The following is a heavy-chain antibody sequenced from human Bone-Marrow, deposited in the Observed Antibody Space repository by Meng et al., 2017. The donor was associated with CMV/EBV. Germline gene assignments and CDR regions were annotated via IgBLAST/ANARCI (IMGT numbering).Heavy chain of an antibody. D-gene: IGHD6-6*01. CDR1: GFTFSNAW. CDR2: ISSSSSTI. Sequence: GESLKISCAASGFTFSNAWMNWVRQAPGKGLEWVSYISSSSSTIYYADSVKGRFTISRDNAKNSLYLQMNSLRAEDTAVYYCARDDSSSSPYYYYGMDVWGQGTTVTVSS. CDR3: ARDDSSSSPYYYYGMDV. V-gene: IGHV3-48*04. J-gene: IGHJ6*02.